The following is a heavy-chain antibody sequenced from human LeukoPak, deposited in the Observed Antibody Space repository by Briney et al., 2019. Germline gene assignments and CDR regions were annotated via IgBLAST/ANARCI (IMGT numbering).Heavy chain of an antibody. J-gene: IGHJ6*02. CDR3: ARDTNVLRFLARTSYGMDV. D-gene: IGHD3-3*01. Sequence: GASVKVSCKASGYTFTSYGISWVRQAPGQGLEWMGWISAYNGNTNYAQKLQGRVTMTTDTSTSTAYMELRSLRSDDTAVYYCARDTNVLRFLARTSYGMDVWGQGTTVTVSS. V-gene: IGHV1-18*01. CDR2: ISAYNGNT. CDR1: GYTFTSYG.